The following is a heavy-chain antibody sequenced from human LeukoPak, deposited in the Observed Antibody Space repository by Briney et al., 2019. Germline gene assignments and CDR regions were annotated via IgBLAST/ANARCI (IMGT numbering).Heavy chain of an antibody. CDR1: GFTFSSYA. Sequence: GGSLRLSCAASGFTFSSYAMHWVRQAPGKGLEYVSAISSNGGSTYYANSVKGRFTISRDNSKNTLYLQMGSLRAEDMAVYYCARDPTVDAFDIWGQGIMVTVSS. D-gene: IGHD4-11*01. CDR3: ARDPTVDAFDI. V-gene: IGHV3-64*01. J-gene: IGHJ3*02. CDR2: ISSNGGST.